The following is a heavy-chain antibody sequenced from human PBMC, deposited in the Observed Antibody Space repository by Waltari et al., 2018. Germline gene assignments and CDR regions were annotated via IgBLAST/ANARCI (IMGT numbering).Heavy chain of an antibody. CDR3: AKRGSDGAWFDP. V-gene: IGHV3-23*01. Sequence: EVQLLDSGGGLVQSGGALRRSGAASGSTVSNYVMSWVRQAPGKGREWVATISRGGNTYYADSVKGRLTVSRDNSKNTLYLQMNSLRAEDTAVYYCAKRGSDGAWFDPWGQGTLVTVSS. CDR2: ISRGGNT. CDR1: GSTVSNYV. J-gene: IGHJ5*02. D-gene: IGHD5-12*01.